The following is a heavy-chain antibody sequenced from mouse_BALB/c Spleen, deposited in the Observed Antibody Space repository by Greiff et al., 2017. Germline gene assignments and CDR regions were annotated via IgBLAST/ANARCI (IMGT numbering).Heavy chain of an antibody. J-gene: IGHJ3*01. CDR1: GYTFTDYN. Sequence: VQLKESGPELVKPGASVKIPCKASGYTFTDYNMDWVKQSHGKNLEWIGDISPNNGGTIYNQKFKGKATLTVDKSSSTAYMELRSLTSADTAVYYFARSRYYGNSWFAYGGQGKLVTVSA. CDR3: ARSRYYGNSWFAY. D-gene: IGHD2-1*01. V-gene: IGHV1-18*01. CDR2: ISPNNGGT.